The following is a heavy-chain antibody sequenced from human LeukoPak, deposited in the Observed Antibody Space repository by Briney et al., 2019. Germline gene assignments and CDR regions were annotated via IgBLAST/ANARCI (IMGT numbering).Heavy chain of an antibody. CDR3: ARSAEVTIRNWFDP. Sequence: ASVNVSCKASGYTFTGYYMHWVRQAPGQGLEWMGWIIPNSGGTNYAQKFQGRVTMTRDTSISTAYMELSRLRSDDTAVYYCARSAEVTIRNWFDPWGQGTLVTVSS. D-gene: IGHD5-24*01. V-gene: IGHV1-2*02. J-gene: IGHJ5*02. CDR1: GYTFTGYY. CDR2: IIPNSGGT.